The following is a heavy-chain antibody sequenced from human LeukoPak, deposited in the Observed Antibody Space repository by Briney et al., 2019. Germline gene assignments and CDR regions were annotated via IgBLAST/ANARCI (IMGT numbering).Heavy chain of an antibody. CDR1: GFTFSSYA. Sequence: GGSLRLSCAASGFTFSSYAMSWVRQAPGKGLEWVSAISSTGGNTYHADSVKGRFTISRDNSKNTLYLQMNSLRVEDTAVYYCARRGESTNYGDYRFDSWGQGTLVIVSS. D-gene: IGHD4-17*01. CDR3: ARRGESTNYGDYRFDS. CDR2: ISSTGGNT. J-gene: IGHJ4*02. V-gene: IGHV3-23*01.